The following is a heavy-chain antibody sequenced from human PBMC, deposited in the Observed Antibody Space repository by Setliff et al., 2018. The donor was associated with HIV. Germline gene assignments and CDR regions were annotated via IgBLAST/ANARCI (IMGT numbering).Heavy chain of an antibody. Sequence: ASVKVSCTASSYTFSSFAMSWVRQAPGRGLEWVAWISGYNGHTNCAQRFQGRVTVTTATSTSTAYMELRSLGSDDTAVYFCAKVGPFEFDSSGYAEFWGQGTPVTVS. J-gene: IGHJ4*02. CDR2: ISGYNGHT. V-gene: IGHV1-18*01. D-gene: IGHD3-22*01. CDR1: SYTFSSFA. CDR3: AKVGPFEFDSSGYAEF.